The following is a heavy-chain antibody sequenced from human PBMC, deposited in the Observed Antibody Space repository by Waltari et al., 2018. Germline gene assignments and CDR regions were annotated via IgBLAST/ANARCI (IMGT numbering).Heavy chain of an antibody. D-gene: IGHD1-20*01. J-gene: IGHJ4*02. CDR2: NKRDGSST. CDR3: AREINWNDGGRFFDS. V-gene: IGHV3-74*01. Sequence: EVQLVESGGGLVQPGGSLRLSCTASGFTVSSYLLPWVRQPPGTGLGCVTRNKRDGSSTIRADSVKGRFTISRDNAKSTLYLQMNSLRAEDTAVYYCAREINWNDGGRFFDSWGQGTLVTVSS. CDR1: GFTVSSYL.